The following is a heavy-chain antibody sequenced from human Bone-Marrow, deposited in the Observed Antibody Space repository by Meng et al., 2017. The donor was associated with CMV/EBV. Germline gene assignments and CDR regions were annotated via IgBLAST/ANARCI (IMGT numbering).Heavy chain of an antibody. CDR1: GYPCTGYY. D-gene: IGHD5-24*01. J-gene: IGHJ4*02. CDR3: ARDGGGMATIIDY. CDR2: INPNSGGT. Sequence: KASGYPCTGYYIHWVRQAPGQGLEWMGWINPNSGGTNYAQKFQGRVTMTRDTSISTAYMELGRLRSDDTAVYYCARDGGGMATIIDYWGQGTLVTVSS. V-gene: IGHV1-2*02.